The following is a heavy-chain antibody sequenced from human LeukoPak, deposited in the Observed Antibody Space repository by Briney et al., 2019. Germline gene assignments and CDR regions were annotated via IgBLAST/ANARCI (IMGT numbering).Heavy chain of an antibody. CDR2: IYHSGST. Sequence: SETLSLTCTVSGFSISNGYEWGWIRPPPGKGVEWIAHIYHSGSTYYDVSLKSRLTISVDRSKNQFSLRLSSVTAADTAVYYCARVPWPGDPNYFDSWGQGTLVTVSS. J-gene: IGHJ4*02. D-gene: IGHD7-27*01. CDR1: GFSISNGYE. V-gene: IGHV4-38-2*02. CDR3: ARVPWPGDPNYFDS.